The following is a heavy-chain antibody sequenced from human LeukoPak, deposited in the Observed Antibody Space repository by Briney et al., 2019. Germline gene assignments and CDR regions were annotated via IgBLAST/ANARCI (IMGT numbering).Heavy chain of an antibody. CDR3: VRGRAVPTGYGMDV. CDR1: GFTFSSYE. Sequence: QPGGSLRLSCAASGFTFSSYEMNWVRQAPGKGLEWVSYISSSGSTIYYADSVKGRFTISGDNAKNSLYLQMNSLRAEDTAVYYCVRGRAVPTGYGMDVWGKGTTVTVSS. V-gene: IGHV3-48*03. D-gene: IGHD4-17*01. CDR2: ISSSGSTI. J-gene: IGHJ6*04.